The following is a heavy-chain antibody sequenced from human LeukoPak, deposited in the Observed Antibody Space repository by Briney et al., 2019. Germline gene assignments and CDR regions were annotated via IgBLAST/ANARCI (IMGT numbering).Heavy chain of an antibody. Sequence: SQTLSLTCAVSGGSISSGGYSWSWIRQPPGKGLEWIGYIYHSRSTYYNPSLKSRVTISVDRSKNQFSLKLSSVTAADTAVYYCARADYYDSSGQYYFDYWGQGTLVTVSS. J-gene: IGHJ4*02. D-gene: IGHD3-22*01. V-gene: IGHV4-30-2*01. CDR1: GGSISSGGYS. CDR2: IYHSRST. CDR3: ARADYYDSSGQYYFDY.